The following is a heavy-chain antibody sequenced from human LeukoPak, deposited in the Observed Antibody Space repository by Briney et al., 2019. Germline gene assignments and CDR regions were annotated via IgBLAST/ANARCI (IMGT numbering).Heavy chain of an antibody. CDR1: GYTFTGYY. V-gene: IGHV1-2*02. CDR2: INPNSGGT. J-gene: IGHJ4*02. Sequence: ASVKVSCKASGYTFTGYYMHWVRQAPGQGLEWMGWINPNSGGTNYAQKFQGRVTTTRDTSISAAYMELSRLRSDDTAVYYCARDLHPYSSSWYGGYWGQGTLVTVSS. D-gene: IGHD6-13*01. CDR3: ARDLHPYSSSWYGGY.